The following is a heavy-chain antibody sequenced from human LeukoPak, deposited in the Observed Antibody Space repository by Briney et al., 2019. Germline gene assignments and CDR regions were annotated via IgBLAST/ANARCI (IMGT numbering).Heavy chain of an antibody. CDR3: ARAYGSGSYYNGPYYYYYMGV. Sequence: SVKVSCKASGGTFSSYAISWVRQAPGQGLEWMGRIIPIFGTANYAQKFQGRVTITADKSTSTAYMELSSLRSEDTAVYYCARAYGSGSYYNGPYYYYYMGVWGKGTTVTVSS. CDR1: GGTFSSYA. J-gene: IGHJ6*03. CDR2: IIPIFGTA. D-gene: IGHD3-10*01. V-gene: IGHV1-69*06.